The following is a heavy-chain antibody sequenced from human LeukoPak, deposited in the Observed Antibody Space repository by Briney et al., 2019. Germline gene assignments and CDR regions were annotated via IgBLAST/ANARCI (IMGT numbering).Heavy chain of an antibody. CDR3: ARVSSGSDY. V-gene: IGHV1-18*01. J-gene: IGHJ4*02. CDR2: ISVDNGNT. CDR1: GYTFTSYG. Sequence: ASVKVSCKGSGYTFTSYGISWVGQPPGQGLEWMGWISVDNGNTNYEQKLQGRVTMTTDRSTSTAYMELRSLRSDDTAVYYCARVSSGSDYWGQGTLVTVSS. D-gene: IGHD3-22*01.